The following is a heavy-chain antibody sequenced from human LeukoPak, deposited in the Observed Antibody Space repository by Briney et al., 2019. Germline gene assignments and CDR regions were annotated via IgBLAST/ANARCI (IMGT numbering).Heavy chain of an antibody. CDR1: GFTFSSYS. V-gene: IGHV3-21*01. D-gene: IGHD5-24*01. CDR2: ISSSSSYI. CDR3: ARARDGYPIGYFDY. Sequence: GGSLRLSCAASGFTFSSYSMNWVRQAPGKGLEWVSSISSSSSYIYYADSVKGRFTISRDNAKNSLYLQMNSLRAEDTAVYYCARARDGYPIGYFDYWGQGTLVTVSS. J-gene: IGHJ4*02.